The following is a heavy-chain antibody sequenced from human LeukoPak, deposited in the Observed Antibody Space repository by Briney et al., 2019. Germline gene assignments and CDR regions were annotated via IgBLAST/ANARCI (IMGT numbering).Heavy chain of an antibody. J-gene: IGHJ4*02. CDR3: ARDVRLYDTSRYAYFDN. CDR2: IYSGGDT. D-gene: IGHD3-22*01. CDR1: GFTVSSNY. V-gene: IGHV3-53*01. Sequence: PGGSLRLSCVAPGFTVSSNYMSWVRQAPGKGLEWVSVIYSGGDTYYADSVKGRFIISRDNSKNTLYLQMNRLRAEDTAVYYCARDVRLYDTSRYAYFDNWGQGTLVTVSS.